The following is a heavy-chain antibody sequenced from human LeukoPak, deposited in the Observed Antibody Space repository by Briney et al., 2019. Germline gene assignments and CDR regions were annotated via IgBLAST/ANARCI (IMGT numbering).Heavy chain of an antibody. CDR3: ARTGPTSAAGYHFDY. V-gene: IGHV4-59*01. CDR2: IYYSGST. CDR1: GGSLSSYY. J-gene: IGHJ4*02. Sequence: PSETLSLTCTVSGGSLSSYYWSWIRQPPGKGLEWIGYIYYSGSTNYNPSLKSRVTISVDTSKNQFSLKLSSVTAADTAVYYCARTGPTSAAGYHFDYWGQGTLVTVSS. D-gene: IGHD6-13*01.